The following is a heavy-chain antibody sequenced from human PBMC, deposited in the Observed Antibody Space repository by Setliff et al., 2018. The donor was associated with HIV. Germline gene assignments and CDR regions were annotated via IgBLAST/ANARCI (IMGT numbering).Heavy chain of an antibody. D-gene: IGHD5-18*01. J-gene: IGHJ5*02. V-gene: IGHV4-34*01. Sequence: SETLSLTCAVYGGSFSGYYWSWIRQPPGKGLEWIWEINHSGSTNYNPSLKSRVTISVDTSKNQFSLKLSSVTAADTAVYYCARRGAAMVLNWFDPWGQGTLVTVSS. CDR3: ARRGAAMVLNWFDP. CDR2: INHSGST. CDR1: GGSFSGYY.